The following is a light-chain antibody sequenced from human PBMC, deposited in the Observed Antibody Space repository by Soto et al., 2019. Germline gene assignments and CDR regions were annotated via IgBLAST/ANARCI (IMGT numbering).Light chain of an antibody. V-gene: IGKV3-20*01. CDR3: QQYCRSPFT. CDR2: AAS. CDR1: QSVGSNY. J-gene: IGKJ1*01. Sequence: EIVLTQSPGTLSLSPGDRATLSCRASQSVGSNYLAWYQQKPGQAPRLPISAASSRAPGIPARFSGSGSGTDFTLTITCLVAEDFAVYYCQQYCRSPFTFGQGTKV.